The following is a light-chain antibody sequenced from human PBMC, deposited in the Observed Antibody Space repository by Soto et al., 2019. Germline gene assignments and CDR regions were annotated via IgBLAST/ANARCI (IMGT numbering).Light chain of an antibody. J-gene: IGKJ1*01. V-gene: IGKV4-1*01. CDR3: QQYSVVTWT. Sequence: DIVMTQSPDSLAVSLGERATINCKSSQRVLYSSNNKNYLAWYQQKPGQPPKLLIYWASTRESGVPDRFSGSGSGADFTLTISSLQAEDVAVYYCQQYSVVTWTFGQGTKVEIK. CDR2: WAS. CDR1: QRVLYSSNNKNY.